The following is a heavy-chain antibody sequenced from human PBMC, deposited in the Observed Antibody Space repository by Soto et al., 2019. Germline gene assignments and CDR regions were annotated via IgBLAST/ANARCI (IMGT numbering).Heavy chain of an antibody. V-gene: IGHV3-7*01. J-gene: IGHJ4*02. Sequence: PGGSLRLSCAASGFMFSAYWMSWVRQAPGKGLEWVANIHGDGGKIYYVDSVKGRFTISRDNAKRSLYLQMKSLRAEDTAVYYCAKDTGPNWGQGTLVTVSS. CDR1: GFMFSAYW. CDR3: AKDTGPN. CDR2: IHGDGGKI.